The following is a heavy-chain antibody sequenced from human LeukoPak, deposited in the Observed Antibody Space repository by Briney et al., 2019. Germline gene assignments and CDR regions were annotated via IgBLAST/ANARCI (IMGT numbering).Heavy chain of an antibody. CDR1: GFTFSDAW. J-gene: IGHJ6*02. CDR2: VSSGDGIT. D-gene: IGHD3-9*01. V-gene: IGHV3-23*01. Sequence: PGGSLRLSCATSGFTFSDAWMSWVRQAPGKGLEWVSTVSSGDGITYYADSVKGRFTISRDNSQHTLYLQVSSLRAEDTAVYFCAKSVFHIMTDYYFALDVWGQGTTVTVSS. CDR3: AKSVFHIMTDYYFALDV.